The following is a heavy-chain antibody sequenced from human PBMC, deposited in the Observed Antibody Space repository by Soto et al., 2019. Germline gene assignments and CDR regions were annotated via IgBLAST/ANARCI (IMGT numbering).Heavy chain of an antibody. D-gene: IGHD3-16*01. CDR1: GYTFTSYA. Sequence: ASVKVSCKASGYTFTSYAMHWVRQAPGQRLEWMGWINAGNGNTEYSQKFQGRVTITRDTSASTAYMELSSLRSEDTAVYYCARGARLRRSSPAGTYFDYWGQGTLVTVSS. CDR2: INAGNGNT. CDR3: ARGARLRRSSPAGTYFDY. J-gene: IGHJ4*02. V-gene: IGHV1-3*01.